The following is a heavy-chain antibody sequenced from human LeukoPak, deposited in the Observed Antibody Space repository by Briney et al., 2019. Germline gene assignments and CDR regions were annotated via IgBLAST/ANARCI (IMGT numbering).Heavy chain of an antibody. CDR2: INHSGST. CDR1: GGSFSGYY. Sequence: SEALSLTCAVYGGSFSGYYWSWIRQPPGKGLEWIGEINHSGSTNYNPSLKSRVTISVDTSKNQFSLKLSSVTAADTAVYYCARDREHIVLLPGAKRKTWYFDYWGQGTLVTVSS. D-gene: IGHD2-2*01. CDR3: ARDREHIVLLPGAKRKTWYFDY. V-gene: IGHV4-34*01. J-gene: IGHJ4*02.